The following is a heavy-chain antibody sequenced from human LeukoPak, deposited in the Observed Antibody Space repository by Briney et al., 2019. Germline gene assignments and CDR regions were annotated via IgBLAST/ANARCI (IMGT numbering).Heavy chain of an antibody. J-gene: IGHJ4*02. V-gene: IGHV3-7*01. CDR2: IKEDGSEK. CDR1: GFTFSDYW. CDR3: ARDPWFGELDYFDY. Sequence: GGSLRLSCAASGFTFSDYWMTWVRQAPGKGLEWVANIKEDGSEKYYVDSVKGRFTISRDNAKNTLYLQMNSLRAEDTAVYYCARDPWFGELDYFDYWGQGTLVTVSS. D-gene: IGHD3-10*01.